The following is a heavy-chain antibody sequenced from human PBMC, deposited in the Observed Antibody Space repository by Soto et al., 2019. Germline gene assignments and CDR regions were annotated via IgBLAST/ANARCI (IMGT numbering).Heavy chain of an antibody. CDR3: ARDRWYTMVRGVITPIPSDAFDI. J-gene: IGHJ3*02. CDR2: IIPIFGTA. V-gene: IGHV1-69*13. CDR1: GGTFSSYA. D-gene: IGHD3-10*01. Sequence: ASVKVCCTASGGTFSSYAISWVRQAPGQGLEWMGGIIPIFGTANYAQKFQGRVTITADESTSTAYMELSSLRSEDTAVYYCARDRWYTMVRGVITPIPSDAFDIWGQGTMVTVSS.